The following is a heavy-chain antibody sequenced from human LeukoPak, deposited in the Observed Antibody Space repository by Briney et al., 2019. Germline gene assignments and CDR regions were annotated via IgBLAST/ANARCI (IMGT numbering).Heavy chain of an antibody. V-gene: IGHV4-59*01. Sequence: SETLSLTCTLDGGSITSYYWSWIRQPPGKGLEWIGYIYYSGSTNYNPSLKSRVTISVDTSKNQFSLELSSVTAADTCVYYCARGPQETMVTTYFYYGMDVWGQGTTVTVSS. CDR3: ARGPQETMVTTYFYYGMDV. J-gene: IGHJ6*02. CDR1: GGSITSYY. D-gene: IGHD4-17*01. CDR2: IYYSGST.